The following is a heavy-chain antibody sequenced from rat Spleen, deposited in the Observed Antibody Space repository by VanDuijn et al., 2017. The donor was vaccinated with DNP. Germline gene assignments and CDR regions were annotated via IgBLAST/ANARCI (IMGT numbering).Heavy chain of an antibody. CDR1: GFIFSNYW. CDR3: TSNPHIRTAAPFDY. J-gene: IGHJ2*01. Sequence: EVQLVESGGGPVQPGRSLKLSCVASGFIFSNYWMTWIRQAPGKGLEWVASIPNNGDGSYYSDSVKGRFSISRDNAKSTLYLQVNSLRSEDTATYYCTSNPHIRTAAPFDYWGQGVMVTVSS. D-gene: IGHD3-8*01. CDR2: IPNNGDGS. V-gene: IGHV5-31*01.